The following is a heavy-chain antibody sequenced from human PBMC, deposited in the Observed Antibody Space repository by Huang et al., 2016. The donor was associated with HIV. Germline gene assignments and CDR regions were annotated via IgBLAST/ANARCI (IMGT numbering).Heavy chain of an antibody. J-gene: IGHJ4*02. Sequence: QAQLVQSGAEAKKPGASVKVSCKASGYTFTGYTFHWVRQAPGQRLGWMGWINTGNGNTKYSQDFQGRATIARDTSASTAYMELSRLRSEDTALYCCARGSPGITDHWGQGTLVTVSS. V-gene: IGHV1-3*04. CDR2: INTGNGNT. CDR1: GYTFTGYT. CDR3: ARGSPGITDH. D-gene: IGHD3-10*01.